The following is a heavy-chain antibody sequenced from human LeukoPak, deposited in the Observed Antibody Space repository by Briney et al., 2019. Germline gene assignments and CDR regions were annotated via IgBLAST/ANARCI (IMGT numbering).Heavy chain of an antibody. Sequence: GGSLRLSCAASGFTFSAYWMHWVRQIPGKGLVWVSHISSDGTTTTYADSVKGRFTISRDNARNTLFLQMKSLRAEDTAVYYCARNEGQQLSRSWFDPWGQGTLVTVSS. CDR1: GFTFSAYW. CDR2: ISSDGTTT. V-gene: IGHV3-74*01. J-gene: IGHJ5*02. CDR3: ARNEGQQLSRSWFDP. D-gene: IGHD6-13*01.